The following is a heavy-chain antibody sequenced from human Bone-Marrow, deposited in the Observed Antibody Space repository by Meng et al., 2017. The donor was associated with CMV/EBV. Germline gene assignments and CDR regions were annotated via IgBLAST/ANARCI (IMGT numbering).Heavy chain of an antibody. Sequence: EVQLLESGGGLVQPGGSLRLSCAASGFTFNNYAMSWVRQAPGKGLEGVSAISAGSSSTNYADSVRGWFTISRDNSKNTLYLQMNSLRAEDTAVYYCAKVHEGRCFDSWGLGTLVTVSS. V-gene: IGHV3-23*01. J-gene: IGHJ4*02. CDR3: AKVHEGRCFDS. CDR2: ISAGSSST. CDR1: GFTFNNYA.